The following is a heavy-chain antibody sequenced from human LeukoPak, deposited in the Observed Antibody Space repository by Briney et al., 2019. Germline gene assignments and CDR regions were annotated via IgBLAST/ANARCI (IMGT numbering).Heavy chain of an antibody. CDR3: AKDLSMIVAFDY. Sequence: GGSLRLSCAASGFTFSSYGMHWVRQAPGKGLEWVASIRYDRSNKYYADSVKGRFTISRDNSKNTLYPQMNSLRAEDTAVYYCAKDLSMIVAFDYWGQGTLVTVSS. J-gene: IGHJ4*02. D-gene: IGHD3-22*01. CDR1: GFTFSSYG. V-gene: IGHV3-30*02. CDR2: IRYDRSNK.